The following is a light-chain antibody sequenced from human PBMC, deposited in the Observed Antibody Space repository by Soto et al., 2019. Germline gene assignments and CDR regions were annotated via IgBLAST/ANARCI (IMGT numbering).Light chain of an antibody. CDR2: SAS. CDR3: QQYNNWPPIT. Sequence: IVMTQSPSTLSVSPGERATLSCRAGQSVSSNLAWYQKKPGQAPRLLIYSASTRATGIPARFSGSGSGTEFTLTISSLQSEDFAVYYCQQYNNWPPITFGQGTRLEIK. V-gene: IGKV3-15*01. J-gene: IGKJ5*01. CDR1: QSVSSN.